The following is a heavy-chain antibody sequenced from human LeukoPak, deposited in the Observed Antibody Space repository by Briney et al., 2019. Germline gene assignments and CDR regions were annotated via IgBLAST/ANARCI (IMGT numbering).Heavy chain of an antibody. V-gene: IGHV4-39*01. D-gene: IGHD5-12*01. J-gene: IGHJ6*02. CDR3: VRGEWLRLRIHGMDV. CDR2: IYYSGST. CDR1: GGSISSNSHY. Sequence: PSETLSLTCTVSGGSISSNSHYWGWIRQPPGRGLEWIGSIYYSGSTYYNPSLKSRVTISVDTTKNQFSLKLSSVTAADTAVYYCVRGEWLRLRIHGMDVWGQGTTVTVSS.